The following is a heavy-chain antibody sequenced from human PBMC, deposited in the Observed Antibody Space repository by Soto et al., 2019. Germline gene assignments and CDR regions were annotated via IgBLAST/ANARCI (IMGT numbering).Heavy chain of an antibody. CDR1: GFTVSSNY. CDR2: IYSGGST. V-gene: IGHV3-53*02. J-gene: IGHJ3*02. D-gene: IGHD2-2*01. CDR3: ARGVVGDAFDI. Sequence: EVQLVETGGGLIQPGGSLRLSCAASGFTVSSNYMSWVRQAPGKGPEWVSVIYSGGSTYYADYVKGRFTLSRENSKNKLYLQMNSLRAEDTAVDYCARGVVGDAFDIWGQGTMVTVSS.